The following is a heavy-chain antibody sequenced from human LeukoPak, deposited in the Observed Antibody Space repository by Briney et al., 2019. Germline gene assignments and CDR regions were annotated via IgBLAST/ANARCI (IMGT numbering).Heavy chain of an antibody. Sequence: GGSLRLSCAASGFTFSDYYMSWIRQAPGKGLEWVSYISSSGSTIYYADSAKGRFTISRDNAKNSLYPQMNSLRAEDTAVYYCARTWGYEAYYFDYWGQGTLVTVSS. J-gene: IGHJ4*02. V-gene: IGHV3-11*01. CDR3: ARTWGYEAYYFDY. CDR1: GFTFSDYY. D-gene: IGHD7-27*01. CDR2: ISSSGSTI.